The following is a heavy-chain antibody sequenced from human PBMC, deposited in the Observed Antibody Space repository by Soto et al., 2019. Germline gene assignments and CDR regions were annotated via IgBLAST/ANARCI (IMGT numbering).Heavy chain of an antibody. Sequence: QVQLVESGGGVVQPGRSLRLSCAASGFTFSSYGMHWVRLAPGKGLEWVAVISYDGSNKYYADSVKGRFTISRDNSKNTLYLQMNSLRAEDTAVYYCAKDASSSYGDYWGQGTLVTVSS. CDR3: AKDASSSYGDY. CDR1: GFTFSSYG. V-gene: IGHV3-30*18. J-gene: IGHJ4*02. D-gene: IGHD6-13*01. CDR2: ISYDGSNK.